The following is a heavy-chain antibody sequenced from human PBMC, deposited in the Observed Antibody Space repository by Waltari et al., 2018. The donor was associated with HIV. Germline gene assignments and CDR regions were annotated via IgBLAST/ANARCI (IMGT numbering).Heavy chain of an antibody. CDR1: GVSLQSHY. V-gene: IGHV4-59*11. CDR3: ARGNCHLGSCLLVAFPFDF. J-gene: IGHJ3*01. Sequence: VQLRESGPRLVKPSETLSLVCTVSGVSLQSHYWNWLRPSPDKGLEWIGYFSYSGSSNDNSGSTTYNPSLQSRVTISVARSKSQVSLRLRAVTAADTGVYFCARGNCHLGSCLLVAFPFDFWGQGIPVVVSS. D-gene: IGHD5-12*01. CDR2: FSYSGSSNDNSGST.